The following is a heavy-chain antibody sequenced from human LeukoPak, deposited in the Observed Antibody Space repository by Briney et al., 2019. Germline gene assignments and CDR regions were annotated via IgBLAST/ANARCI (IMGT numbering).Heavy chain of an antibody. Sequence: GGSLRLSCAASGFTFNTYNMNWVRQAPGKGLEWVSSISTSSGHIYYADSVKGRFTISRDNARNSLYLQMNSLRAEDTAVYYCAPDTIFGAYWGQGTLVTVSS. D-gene: IGHD3-3*01. CDR2: ISTSSGHI. J-gene: IGHJ4*02. V-gene: IGHV3-21*01. CDR1: GFTFNTYN. CDR3: APDTIFGAY.